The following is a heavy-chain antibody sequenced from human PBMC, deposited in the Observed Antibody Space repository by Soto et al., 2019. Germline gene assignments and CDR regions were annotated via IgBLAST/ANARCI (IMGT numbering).Heavy chain of an antibody. D-gene: IGHD6-19*01. CDR3: ASLGYSSGWSFDY. Sequence: SETLSLTCAVYGGSFSGYYWSWIRQPPGKGLEWIGYIYYSGSTNYNPSLKSRVTISVDTSKNQFSLKLSSVTAADTAVYYCASLGYSSGWSFDYWGQGTLVTVSS. J-gene: IGHJ4*02. CDR1: GGSFSGYY. CDR2: IYYSGST. V-gene: IGHV4-59*01.